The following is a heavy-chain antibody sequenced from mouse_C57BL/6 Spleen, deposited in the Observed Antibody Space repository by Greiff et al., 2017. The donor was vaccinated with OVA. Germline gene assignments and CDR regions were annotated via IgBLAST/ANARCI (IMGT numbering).Heavy chain of an antibody. CDR1: GYTFTDYY. J-gene: IGHJ2*01. D-gene: IGHD2-5*01. CDR2: IYPGSGNT. CDR3: ARGSNYVMYYFDY. Sequence: QVQLKQSGAELVRPGASVKLSCKASGYTFTDYYINWVKQRPGQGLEWIARIYPGSGNTYYNEKFKGKATLTAEKSSSTAYMQLSSLTSEDSAVYFCARGSNYVMYYFDYWGQGTTLTVSS. V-gene: IGHV1-76*01.